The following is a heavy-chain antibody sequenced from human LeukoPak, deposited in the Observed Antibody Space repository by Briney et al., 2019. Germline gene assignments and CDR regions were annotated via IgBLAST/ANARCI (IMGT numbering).Heavy chain of an antibody. CDR2: INSDGSST. CDR1: GFTFSSYW. D-gene: IGHD1-26*01. CDR3: ATRGGYAEGDY. V-gene: IGHV3-74*01. Sequence: GGSLRLSCAASGFTFSSYWMHWVRQAPGKGLVWVSRINSDGSSTSYADSVKGRFTISRDNAKNTPYLQMNSLRAEDTAVYYCATRGGYAEGDYWGQGTLVTVSS. J-gene: IGHJ4*02.